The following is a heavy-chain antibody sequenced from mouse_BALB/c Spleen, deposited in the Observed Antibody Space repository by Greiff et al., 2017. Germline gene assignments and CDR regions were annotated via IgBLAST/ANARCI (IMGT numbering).Heavy chain of an antibody. D-gene: IGHD2-4*01. Sequence: EVQLQESGGGLVKPGGSLKLSCAASGFTFSDYYMYWVRQTPEKRLEWVATISDGGSYTYYPDSVKGRFTISRDNAKNNLYLQMSSLKSEDTAMYYCARAPPMITNAMDYWGQGTSVTVSS. V-gene: IGHV5-4*02. J-gene: IGHJ4*01. CDR3: ARAPPMITNAMDY. CDR2: ISDGGSYT. CDR1: GFTFSDYY.